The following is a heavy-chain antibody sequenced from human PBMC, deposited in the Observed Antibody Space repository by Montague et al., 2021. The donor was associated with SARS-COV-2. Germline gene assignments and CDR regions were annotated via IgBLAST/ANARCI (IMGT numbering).Heavy chain of an antibody. Sequence: SETLSLTCTVSGGSISSSSYYWGWIRQPPGKGLEWIGSIYYSGSTYYNPSLKSRVTISVDTSKNQFSLKLSSVTAADTAVYYCASERISVSGSYYKPFLLVGYWGQGTLVTVSS. D-gene: IGHD3-10*01. J-gene: IGHJ4*02. CDR1: GGSISSSSYY. CDR3: ASERISVSGSYYKPFLLVGY. V-gene: IGHV4-39*01. CDR2: IYYSGST.